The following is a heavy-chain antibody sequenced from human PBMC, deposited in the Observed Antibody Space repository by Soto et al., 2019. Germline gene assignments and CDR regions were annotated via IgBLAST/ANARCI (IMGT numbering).Heavy chain of an antibody. CDR3: AYGGNVPFFD. Sequence: EVQLVESGGGMIQPGGSLRLSCAASGFTVSSKYMSWVRQATGKGLEWVSVIYSGGSTYYADSVKGRFTISRDNSKNTQDLQINSLRADETAVNYCAYGGNVPFFDWGQGTLVTVSS. CDR2: IYSGGST. D-gene: IGHD2-15*01. J-gene: IGHJ4*02. V-gene: IGHV3-53*01. CDR1: GFTVSSKY.